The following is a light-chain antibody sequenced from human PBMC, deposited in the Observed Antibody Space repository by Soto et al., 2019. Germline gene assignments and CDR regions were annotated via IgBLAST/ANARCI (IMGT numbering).Light chain of an antibody. J-gene: IGLJ3*02. Sequence: QSVLTQPASVSGSPGQSVTISCTGTSSDVGGTFYVSWYQQHPGKAPRLILREVTIRPSGVSSRFSGSRSGNTASLTISGLQAEDEADYYLSSCSTTTFAILYGGGTKVTV. CDR3: SSCSTTTFAIL. CDR1: SSDVGGTFY. CDR2: EVT. V-gene: IGLV2-14*01.